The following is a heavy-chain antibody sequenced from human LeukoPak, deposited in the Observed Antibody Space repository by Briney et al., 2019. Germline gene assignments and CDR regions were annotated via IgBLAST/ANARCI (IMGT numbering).Heavy chain of an antibody. CDR2: INHSGSA. CDR1: GGSFNGYY. D-gene: IGHD3-10*01. Sequence: SETLSPTCAVYGGSFNGYYWNWIRQSPGKGLEWIGEINHSGSANYNPSLESRVTILVDTSKSQVSLKVSSVTAADTAVYYCARSGTYQHSSSYDYWGQGTLITVSS. J-gene: IGHJ4*02. CDR3: ARSGTYQHSSSYDY. V-gene: IGHV4-34*01.